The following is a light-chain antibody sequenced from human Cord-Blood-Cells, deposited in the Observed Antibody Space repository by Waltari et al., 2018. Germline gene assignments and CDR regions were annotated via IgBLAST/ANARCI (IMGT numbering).Light chain of an antibody. CDR1: PSVSSN. J-gene: IGKJ2*01. CDR2: GAS. V-gene: IGKV3-15*01. Sequence: ETVMSQSPATLSVSPGERAPPSCRASPSVSSNLAWYQQKPGQAPRLLIYGASTRATGIPARFSGSESGTEFTLTISSLQSEDFAVYYCQQYNNWPPYTFGQGTKLEIK. CDR3: QQYNNWPPYT.